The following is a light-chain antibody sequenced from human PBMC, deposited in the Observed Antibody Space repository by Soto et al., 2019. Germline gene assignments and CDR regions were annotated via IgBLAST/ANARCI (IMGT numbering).Light chain of an antibody. Sequence: IQMTQSPSTLSASVGDRVTITCRASQSLSSRFAWYQQKPGKAPELLIYDASSLKSGVPSRFSGSESGTEFTLTIISLQPDDFGTYYFQQYNNFWTFGQGTKVDIK. CDR1: QSLSSR. CDR2: DAS. J-gene: IGKJ1*01. CDR3: QQYNNFWT. V-gene: IGKV1-5*01.